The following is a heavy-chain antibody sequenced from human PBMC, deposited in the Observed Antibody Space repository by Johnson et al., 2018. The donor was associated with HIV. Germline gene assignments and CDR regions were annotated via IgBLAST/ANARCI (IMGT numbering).Heavy chain of an antibody. CDR3: AKDSGYYDSSGYGAFDI. CDR2: ISYDGSYK. D-gene: IGHD3-22*01. CDR1: GFTFSSYA. J-gene: IGHJ3*02. V-gene: IGHV3-30*04. Sequence: QLVESGGGVVQPGRSLRLSCAASGFTFSSYAMHWVRQAPGKGLEWVAVISYDGSYKDYADSVKGRFTISRDNSKNTLFLQMNSLRLEDTAVYYCAKDSGYYDSSGYGAFDIWGQGTMVTVSS.